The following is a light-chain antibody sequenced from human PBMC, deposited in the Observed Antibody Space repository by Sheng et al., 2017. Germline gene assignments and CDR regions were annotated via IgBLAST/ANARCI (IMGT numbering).Light chain of an antibody. J-gene: IGLJ2*01. Sequence: NFMLTQPHSVSESPGKTVTIPCTRSTGSIASNYVQWYQQRPGSSPTTVIYEDKTRPSGVPDRFSGSIDTSSNSASLTISGLKTEDEATYYCQSYDSTNPVVFGGGPRLTVL. CDR2: EDK. CDR1: TGSIASNY. CDR3: QSYDSTNPVV. V-gene: IGLV6-57*01.